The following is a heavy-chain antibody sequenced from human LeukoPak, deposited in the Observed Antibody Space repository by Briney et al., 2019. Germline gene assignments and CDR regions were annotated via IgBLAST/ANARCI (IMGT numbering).Heavy chain of an antibody. CDR3: ARRRRYFDWLLFAFDY. Sequence: SETLSLTCAVHGGSFSGYYWSWIRPPPGKGLEWIGEINHSGSTNYNPSLKSRVTISVDTSKNQFSLKLSSVTAADTAVYYCARRRRYFDWLLFAFDYWGQGTLVTVSS. J-gene: IGHJ4*02. CDR2: INHSGST. D-gene: IGHD3-9*01. CDR1: GGSFSGYY. V-gene: IGHV4-34*01.